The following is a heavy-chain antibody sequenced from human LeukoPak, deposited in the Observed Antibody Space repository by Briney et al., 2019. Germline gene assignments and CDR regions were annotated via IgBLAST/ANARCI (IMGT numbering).Heavy chain of an antibody. D-gene: IGHD3-3*01. CDR3: ARHLSRRLPHYDFWSGYDDYFDY. CDR1: GGSISSSSYY. Sequence: PSETLSLTCTVSGGSISSSSYYWGWIRQPPGKGLEWIGSIYYSGSTYYNPSLKSRVTISVDTSKNQFSLKLSSVTAADTAVYYCARHLSRRLPHYDFWSGYDDYFDYWGQGTLVTVSS. CDR2: IYYSGST. V-gene: IGHV4-39*01. J-gene: IGHJ4*02.